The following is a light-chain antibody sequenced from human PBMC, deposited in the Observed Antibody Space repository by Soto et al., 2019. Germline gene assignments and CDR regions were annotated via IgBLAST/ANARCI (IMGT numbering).Light chain of an antibody. Sequence: DIQMTQSPSAMSASVGDRVTITCRSSQGISSYLAWFQQKPGKVPKRLIYGASSLQSGVPSRFSGSGSGTEFTLTISSLQPEEFATYYCLQHNTYPLTFGGGTKVEIK. V-gene: IGKV1-17*03. CDR3: LQHNTYPLT. CDR1: QGISSY. J-gene: IGKJ4*01. CDR2: GAS.